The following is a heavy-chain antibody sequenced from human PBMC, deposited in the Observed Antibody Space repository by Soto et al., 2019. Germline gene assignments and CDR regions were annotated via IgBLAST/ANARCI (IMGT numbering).Heavy chain of an antibody. V-gene: IGHV3-23*01. Sequence: PGGSLRLSCAASGFTFGGYWMHWVRQAPGKGLEWVSAISGGGGDTYYADSVKGRFTISRDNSKNTLYLQMNSPRAEDTAVYYCAKALYYYDSSGYYYFDYWGQGTLVNVSS. J-gene: IGHJ4*02. CDR1: GFTFGGYW. CDR3: AKALYYYDSSGYYYFDY. D-gene: IGHD3-22*01. CDR2: ISGGGGDT.